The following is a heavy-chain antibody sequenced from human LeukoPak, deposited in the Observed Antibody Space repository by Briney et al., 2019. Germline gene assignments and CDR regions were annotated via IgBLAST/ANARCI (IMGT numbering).Heavy chain of an antibody. D-gene: IGHD3-10*01. Sequence: GGSLRLSCAASGFTFSSYGMHWVRQAPGKGLEWVAFIRYDGSNKYYADSVKGRFTISRDNSKNTLYLQMNSLRAEDTAVYYCAKSLYYYGSGSYYGAFDYWGQGTLVTVSS. V-gene: IGHV3-30*02. J-gene: IGHJ4*02. CDR1: GFTFSSYG. CDR2: IRYDGSNK. CDR3: AKSLYYYGSGSYYGAFDY.